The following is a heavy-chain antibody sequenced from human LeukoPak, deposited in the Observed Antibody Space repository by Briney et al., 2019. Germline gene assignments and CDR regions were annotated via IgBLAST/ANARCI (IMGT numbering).Heavy chain of an antibody. J-gene: IGHJ4*02. CDR1: GFTFSNFA. Sequence: GGSLRLSRAPSGFTFSNFAIRWVRQVPGKGLEWVSSIDGSGDKTHYPDSVRGRFTVSRDNSKNTLYLQMNSLRVEDTATYFCAKVQFNWGPIDYWGQGTPVIVSS. CDR2: IDGSGDKT. V-gene: IGHV3-23*01. D-gene: IGHD7-27*01. CDR3: AKVQFNWGPIDY.